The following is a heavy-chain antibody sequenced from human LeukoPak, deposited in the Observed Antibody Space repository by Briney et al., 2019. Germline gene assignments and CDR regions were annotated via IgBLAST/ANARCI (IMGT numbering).Heavy chain of an antibody. CDR3: ARGKRPSGGWFDP. V-gene: IGHV4-34*01. CDR2: INHSGST. Sequence: SETLSLTCAVYGGSFSGYYWSWIRQPPGKGLEWIGEINHSGSTNYNPSLKSRVTISVDTSKNQFSLKLSSVTAADTAVYYCARGKRPSGGWFDPWGQGTLVTVSS. D-gene: IGHD3-16*01. J-gene: IGHJ5*02. CDR1: GGSFSGYY.